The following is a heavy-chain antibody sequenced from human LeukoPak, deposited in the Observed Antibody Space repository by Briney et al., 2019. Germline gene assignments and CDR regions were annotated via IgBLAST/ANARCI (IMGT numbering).Heavy chain of an antibody. CDR1: GGSVSSGSYY. J-gene: IGHJ4*02. V-gene: IGHV4-61*01. D-gene: IGHD2-15*01. Sequence: PETLSLTCTVSGGSVSSGSYYWSWIRQPPGKGLEWIGHIYYSGSTNYNPSLKSRVTISVDTSKNQFSLKLSSVTAADTAVYYCAREFHCSGGSCFGYDYWGQGTLVTVSS. CDR2: IYYSGST. CDR3: AREFHCSGGSCFGYDY.